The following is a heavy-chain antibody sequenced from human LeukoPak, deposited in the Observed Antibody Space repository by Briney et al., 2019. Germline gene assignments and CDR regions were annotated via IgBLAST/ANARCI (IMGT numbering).Heavy chain of an antibody. CDR1: GSSFTSYW. Sequence: GEPLKISCKGSGSSFTSYWIGWVRQIHGKGLEWMGIIDPGDSATRYTPSFKGQVTISATKSISTAYLQWRSLKASDTAMYYCARHTPNAGYCSSTSCQNKYYYYGMDVWGQGTTVTVSS. D-gene: IGHD2-2*01. CDR3: ARHTPNAGYCSSTSCQNKYYYYGMDV. J-gene: IGHJ6*02. V-gene: IGHV5-51*01. CDR2: IDPGDSAT.